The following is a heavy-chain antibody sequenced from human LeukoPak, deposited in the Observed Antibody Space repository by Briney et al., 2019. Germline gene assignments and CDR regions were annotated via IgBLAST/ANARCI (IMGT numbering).Heavy chain of an antibody. J-gene: IGHJ6*04. CDR3: ARADLVRNYFGMDV. CDR2: INAGNGNT. Sequence: ASVTVSCKASGYTFTSYAMHWVRQAPGQRLEWMGWINAGNGNTKYSQKFQGRVTITRDTSASTAYMELSSLRSEDTAVYYCARADLVRNYFGMDVWGKGTTVTVSS. V-gene: IGHV1-3*01. CDR1: GYTFTSYA. D-gene: IGHD4-23*01.